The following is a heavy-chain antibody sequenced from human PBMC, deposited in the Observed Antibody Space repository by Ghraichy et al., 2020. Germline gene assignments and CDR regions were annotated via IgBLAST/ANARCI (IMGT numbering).Heavy chain of an antibody. V-gene: IGHV4-34*01. J-gene: IGHJ4*02. D-gene: IGHD5-18*01. CDR1: GGSFNDYY. Sequence: ESLNISCAVFGGSFNDYYWGWIRQPPGKGLEWIGEINHSGSTDYNPSLKSRVTISLDTSKNQFSLKLSSVTAADTAVYYCARDWPPLHNYGYVADYWGQGTLVTVSP. CDR2: INHSGST. CDR3: ARDWPPLHNYGYVADY.